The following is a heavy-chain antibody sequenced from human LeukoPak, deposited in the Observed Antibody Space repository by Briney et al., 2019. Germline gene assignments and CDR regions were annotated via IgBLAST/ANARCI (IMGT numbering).Heavy chain of an antibody. J-gene: IGHJ5*02. CDR3: ASDPSSFGGRFDP. D-gene: IGHD3-10*01. CDR2: IYFSGST. CDR1: GGSISSYY. V-gene: IGHV4-4*07. Sequence: SETLSLTCTVSGGSISSYYWNWIRQPAGKGLEWIGRIYFSGSTNYNPSLKSRVTMSVDTSKNQFSLKLSSVTAADTAVYYCASDPSSFGGRFDPWGQGTLVAVSS.